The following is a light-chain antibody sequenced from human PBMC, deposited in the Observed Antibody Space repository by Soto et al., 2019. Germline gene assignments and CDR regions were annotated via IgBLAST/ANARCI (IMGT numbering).Light chain of an antibody. J-gene: IGLJ1*01. V-gene: IGLV1-51*01. CDR3: GTWDSSLSAGNYV. CDR2: DNN. Sequence: QSVLPQPPSVSAAPGQKVTISCSGSSSNIGNNYVSWYQQLPGTAPKLLIYDNNKRPSGIPDRFSGSKSGTSATLGITGLQTGDEADYYCGTWDSSLSAGNYVFGTGTKVTVL. CDR1: SSNIGNNY.